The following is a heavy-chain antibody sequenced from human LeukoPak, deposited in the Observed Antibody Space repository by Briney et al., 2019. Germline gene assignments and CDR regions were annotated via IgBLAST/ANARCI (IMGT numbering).Heavy chain of an antibody. V-gene: IGHV3-9*01. Sequence: GGSLRLSCAASGFTFDDYAMHWVRHAPGKGLGWVSGVSWNSGSIGYADSVKGRFTISRDNAKNSLYLQMNSLRAEDTALYYCARGTTYYYDSSGYHPFDYWGQGTLVTVSS. D-gene: IGHD3-22*01. CDR2: VSWNSGSI. J-gene: IGHJ4*02. CDR1: GFTFDDYA. CDR3: ARGTTYYYDSSGYHPFDY.